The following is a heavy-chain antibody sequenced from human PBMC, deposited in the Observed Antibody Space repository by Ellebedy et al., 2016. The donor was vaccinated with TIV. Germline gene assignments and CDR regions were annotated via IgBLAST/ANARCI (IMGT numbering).Heavy chain of an antibody. CDR3: VTSPAMATRIDH. CDR2: IYSSGIT. D-gene: IGHD5-24*01. Sequence: MPSETLSLTCTVSGGSINSSYYWGWIRQPPGMGLEWIGTIYSSGITYYNSSLKSRVTMSVHTSKNQFFLRLTSVTATATAVYYCVTSPAMATRIDHWGRGTLVTVSS. J-gene: IGHJ5*02. V-gene: IGHV4-39*01. CDR1: GGSINSSYY.